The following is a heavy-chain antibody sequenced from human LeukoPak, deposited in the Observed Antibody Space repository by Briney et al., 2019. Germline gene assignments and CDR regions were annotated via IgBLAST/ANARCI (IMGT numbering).Heavy chain of an antibody. Sequence: SVKVSCKASGGTFSSYAISWVRQAPGQGLEWMGGIIPIFGTANYAQKFQGRVTITADESTSTAYMELSSLRSEDTAVYYCARFYYDSSIRLRPPDYWGQGTLVTVSS. CDR2: IIPIFGTA. J-gene: IGHJ4*02. CDR3: ARFYYDSSIRLRPPDY. V-gene: IGHV1-69*13. D-gene: IGHD3-22*01. CDR1: GGTFSSYA.